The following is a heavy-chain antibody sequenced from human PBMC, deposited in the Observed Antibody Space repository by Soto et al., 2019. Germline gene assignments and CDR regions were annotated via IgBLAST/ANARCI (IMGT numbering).Heavy chain of an antibody. CDR3: AREGSIAARLYYYYGMDV. Sequence: QVQLQESGPGLVKPSETLSLTCTVSGGSISSYYWSWIRQPPGKGLEWIGYIYYSGSTNYNPSLKSRVTISVDTSKNQFSLKLSSVTAADTAVYYCAREGSIAARLYYYYGMDVWGQGTTVTVSS. V-gene: IGHV4-59*01. D-gene: IGHD6-6*01. CDR2: IYYSGST. CDR1: GGSISSYY. J-gene: IGHJ6*02.